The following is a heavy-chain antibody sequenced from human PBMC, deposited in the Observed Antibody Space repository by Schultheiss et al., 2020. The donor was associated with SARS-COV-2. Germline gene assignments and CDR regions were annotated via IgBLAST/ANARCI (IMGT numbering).Heavy chain of an antibody. CDR1: GGSISSGDYY. J-gene: IGHJ4*02. CDR2: IYLSGTS. D-gene: IGHD3-16*02. CDR3: ARGRDYVWGSYRRNGDY. Sequence: SETLSLTCTVSGGSISSGDYYWSWIRQPPGKGLEWIGYIYLSGTSYYNPSLKSRVTISVDRSKNQFSLKLSSVTAADTAVYYCARGRDYVWGSYRRNGDYWGQGTLVTVSS. V-gene: IGHV4-30-4*02.